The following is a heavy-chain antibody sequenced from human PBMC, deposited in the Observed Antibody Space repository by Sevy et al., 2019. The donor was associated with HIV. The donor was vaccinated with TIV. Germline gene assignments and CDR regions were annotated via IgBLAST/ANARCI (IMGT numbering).Heavy chain of an antibody. CDR1: GGSITSLY. D-gene: IGHD1-26*01. CDR3: AGENAWGRGYS. V-gene: IGHV4-59*08. J-gene: IGHJ4*02. CDR2: IYYNGHI. Sequence: GSLRLSCTVSGGSITSLYWNWIRQPPGKGLEWIANIYYNGHINYNPSLMSRVTLSLDTSKNHFSLRLSSGTAADTAMYYCAGENAWGRGYSWGQGTLVTVSS.